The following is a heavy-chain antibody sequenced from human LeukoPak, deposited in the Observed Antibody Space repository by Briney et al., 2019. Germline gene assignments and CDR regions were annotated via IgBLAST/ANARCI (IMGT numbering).Heavy chain of an antibody. D-gene: IGHD3-22*01. Sequence: PGGSLRLSCAASGFTFSSYSMNWVRQAPGKGLEWVSYISSSSSTIYYADSVKGRFTISRDNAKNSLYLQMNSLRAEDTAVYYCARVLSYDSSGYYSNYYYMDVWGKGTTVTVSS. CDR3: ARVLSYDSSGYYSNYYYMDV. V-gene: IGHV3-48*01. CDR2: ISSSSSTI. CDR1: GFTFSSYS. J-gene: IGHJ6*03.